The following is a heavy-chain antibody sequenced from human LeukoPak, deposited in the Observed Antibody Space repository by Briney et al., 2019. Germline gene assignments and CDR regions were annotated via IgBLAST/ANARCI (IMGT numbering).Heavy chain of an antibody. J-gene: IGHJ3*02. D-gene: IGHD5-24*01. CDR2: IYYSGST. CDR3: ARDLLRWLQLRGLDAFDI. V-gene: IGHV4-39*07. Sequence: SETLSLTCTVSGGSISSSGYYWGWIRQPPGKGLEWIGSIYYSGSTHYKPSPKSRVTISVDTSKNQFSLKLSSVTAADTAVYYCARDLLRWLQLRGLDAFDIWGQGTMVTVSS. CDR1: GGSISSSGYY.